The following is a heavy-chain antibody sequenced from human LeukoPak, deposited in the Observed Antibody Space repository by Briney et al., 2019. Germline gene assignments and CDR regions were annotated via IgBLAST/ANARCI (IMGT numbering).Heavy chain of an antibody. CDR1: GFTFSSYW. V-gene: IGHV3-74*01. CDR2: INSDGSST. D-gene: IGHD1-26*01. CDR3: ARDLHGSNWFDP. Sequence: PGGSLRLSCAASGFTFSSYWMHWVRQAPGKGLVWVSRINSDGSSTSYADSVKGRSTISRDNARNTLYLQMNSLRAEDTAVYYCARDLHGSNWFDPWGQGTLVTVSS. J-gene: IGHJ5*02.